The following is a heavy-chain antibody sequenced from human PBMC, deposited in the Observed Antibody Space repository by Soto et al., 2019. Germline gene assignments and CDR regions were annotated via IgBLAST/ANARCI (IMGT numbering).Heavy chain of an antibody. V-gene: IGHV4-39*01. J-gene: IGHJ1*01. CDR2: IYYSGST. CDR1: GGSISSSSYY. Sequence: SETLSLTCTVSGGSISSSSYYWGWIRQPPGKGLEWIGSIYYSGSTYYNPSLKSRVTISVDTSKNQFSLKLSSVTAADTAVYYGARHTPALSISEHWGQGTLVTVYS. D-gene: IGHD2-15*01. CDR3: ARHTPALSISEH.